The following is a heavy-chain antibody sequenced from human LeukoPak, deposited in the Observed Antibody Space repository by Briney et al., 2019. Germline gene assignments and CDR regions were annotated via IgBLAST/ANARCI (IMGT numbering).Heavy chain of an antibody. CDR2: ISGSSDYI. D-gene: IGHD1-1*01. J-gene: IGHJ3*02. CDR3: ARDVAGTSLEAFDI. V-gene: IGHV3-21*01. CDR1: GFTFSTYS. Sequence: GGSLRLSCAASGFTFSTYSINWVRQAPGKGLEWVSSISGSSDYIYYTDSVKGRFTTSRDNAKNSLYLQMNSLRAEDTAVYYCARDVAGTSLEAFDIWGHGTMVTVSS.